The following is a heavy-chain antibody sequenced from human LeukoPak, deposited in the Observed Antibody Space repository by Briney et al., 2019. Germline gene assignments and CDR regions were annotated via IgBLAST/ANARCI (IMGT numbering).Heavy chain of an antibody. CDR2: SYPRDSRT. CDR1: GYSCTNYW. D-gene: IGHD2-2*01. CDR3: ARHLSDITSSPNY. J-gene: IGHJ4*02. V-gene: IGHV5-51*01. Sequence: GESLMISCDGSGYSCTNYWITWLRQMPGKGLEWIYVSYPRDSRTIYSASLQDQVTISGDKSISTAYLQWTSLKASDTAMYYCARHLSDITSSPNYWGPGTLVTVSS.